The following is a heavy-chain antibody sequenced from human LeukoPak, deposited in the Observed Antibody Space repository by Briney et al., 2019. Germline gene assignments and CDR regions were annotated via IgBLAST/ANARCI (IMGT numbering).Heavy chain of an antibody. Sequence: ASVKVSCKASGYTLTGYYMHWVRQAPGQGLEWMGWINPNSGGTNYAQKLQGRVTMTTDTSTSTAYMELRSLRSDDTAVYYCARVVGAQLGVYFDYWGQGTLVTVSS. J-gene: IGHJ4*02. V-gene: IGHV1-2*02. D-gene: IGHD1-26*01. CDR1: GYTLTGYY. CDR3: ARVVGAQLGVYFDY. CDR2: INPNSGGT.